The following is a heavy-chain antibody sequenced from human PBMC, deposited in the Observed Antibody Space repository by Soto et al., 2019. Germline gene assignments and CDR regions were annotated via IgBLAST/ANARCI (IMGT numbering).Heavy chain of an antibody. CDR1: GFTFRNYD. CDR2: ISAAGDP. Sequence: EVQLVESGGGLVQPGGSLRLSCEASGFTFRNYDMHWVRQGTGKGLEWVSGISAAGDPDYADSVEGRFTISRENAQNSFFLQMISLRLGDTAVYYCARTDIDYYGLDVWGQGTTVIVSS. J-gene: IGHJ6*02. V-gene: IGHV3-13*05. CDR3: ARTDIDYYGLDV.